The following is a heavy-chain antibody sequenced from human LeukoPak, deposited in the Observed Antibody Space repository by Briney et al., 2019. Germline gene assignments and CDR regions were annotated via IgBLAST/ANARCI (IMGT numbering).Heavy chain of an antibody. J-gene: IGHJ6*03. Sequence: SETLSLTCTVSGGSISSYYWSWIRQPPGKGLEWIGYNYYSGSTNYNPSLKSRVAISVDTSKNQFSLKLSSVTAADTAVYYCARETSQKGAHYMDVWGKGTTVTISS. V-gene: IGHV4-59*01. CDR1: GGSISSYY. CDR3: ARETSQKGAHYMDV. D-gene: IGHD3-16*01. CDR2: NYYSGST.